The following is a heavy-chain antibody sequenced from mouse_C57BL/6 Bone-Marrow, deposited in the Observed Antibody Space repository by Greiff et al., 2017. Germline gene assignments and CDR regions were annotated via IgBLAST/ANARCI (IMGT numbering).Heavy chain of an antibody. J-gene: IGHJ3*01. D-gene: IGHD1-1*01. CDR2: IDPEDGET. V-gene: IGHV14-2*01. CDR3: ARLYGGSCGVAY. Sequence: EVQLVESGAELVKPGASVKLSCTASGFNINDYYMHWVKQRTEQGLEWIGRIDPEDGETKYAPKFQGKATITADTSSNTAYLQLSSLTSEDTAVYYCARLYGGSCGVAYWGQGTLVTVSA. CDR1: GFNINDYY.